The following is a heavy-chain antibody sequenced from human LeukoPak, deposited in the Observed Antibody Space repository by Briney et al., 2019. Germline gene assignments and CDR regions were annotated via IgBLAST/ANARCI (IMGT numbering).Heavy chain of an antibody. Sequence: EGSLRLSCAASGFTFSSYGMHWVRQAPGKGLEWVSAISGSGGSTYYADSVKGRFTISRDNSKNTLYLQMNSLRAEDTAVYYCAKENYDILTGYQYYFDYWGQGTLVTVSS. D-gene: IGHD3-9*01. J-gene: IGHJ4*02. CDR1: GFTFSSYG. V-gene: IGHV3-23*01. CDR2: ISGSGGST. CDR3: AKENYDILTGYQYYFDY.